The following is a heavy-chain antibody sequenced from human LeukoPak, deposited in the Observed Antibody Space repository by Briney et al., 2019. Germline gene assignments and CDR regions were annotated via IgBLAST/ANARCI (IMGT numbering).Heavy chain of an antibody. D-gene: IGHD1-14*01. Sequence: SETLSLTCTVSGGSISSSSYYWGWIRQPPGKGLEWIGSIYYSGSTYYNPSLKSRVTISVDTSKNQFSLKLSSVTAADTAVYYCARDRGPGYYYYYMDVWGKGTTVTVSS. CDR3: ARDRGPGYYYYYMDV. CDR2: IYYSGST. CDR1: GGSISSSSYY. V-gene: IGHV4-39*07. J-gene: IGHJ6*03.